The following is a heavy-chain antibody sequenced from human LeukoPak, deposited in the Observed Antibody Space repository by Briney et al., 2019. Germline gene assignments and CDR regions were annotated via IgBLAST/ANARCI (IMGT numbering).Heavy chain of an antibody. V-gene: IGHV3-11*01. J-gene: IGHJ4*02. CDR3: ASADADYGDLQPFDY. CDR2: ISSSGSTI. D-gene: IGHD4-17*01. CDR1: GFTFSDYY. Sequence: PGGSLRLSCAASGFTFSDYYMSWIRQAPGKGLGWVSYISSSGSTIYYADSVKGRFTISRDNAKNSLYLQMNSLRAEDTAVYYCASADADYGDLQPFDYWGQGTLVTVSS.